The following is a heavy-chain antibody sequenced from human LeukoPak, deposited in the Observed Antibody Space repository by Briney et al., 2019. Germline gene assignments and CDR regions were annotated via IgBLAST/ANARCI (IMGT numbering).Heavy chain of an antibody. J-gene: IGHJ4*02. CDR1: GGSFSGYY. CDR3: ARPNFLYYYDSSGYSFDY. V-gene: IGHV4-34*01. CDR2: INHSGST. D-gene: IGHD3-22*01. Sequence: SETLSLTCAVYGGSFSGYYWSWIRQPPGKGLEWIGEINHSGSTNYNPSLKSRVTISVDTSKNQFSLKLSSVTAADTAVYYCARPNFLYYYDSSGYSFDYWGQGTLVTVSS.